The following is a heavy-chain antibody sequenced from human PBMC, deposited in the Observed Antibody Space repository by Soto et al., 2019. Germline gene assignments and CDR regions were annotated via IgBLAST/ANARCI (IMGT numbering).Heavy chain of an antibody. V-gene: IGHV3-23*01. CDR1: GFTFSSYA. J-gene: IGHJ5*02. CDR2: ISGSGGST. CDR3: AKTPRSVVTRNWFDP. D-gene: IGHD2-15*01. Sequence: GGSLRLSCAASGFTFSSYAMSWVRQAPGKGPEWVSAISGSGGSTYYADSVKGRFTISRDNSKNTLYLQMNSLRAEDTAVYYCAKTPRSVVTRNWFDPWGQGTLVTVSS.